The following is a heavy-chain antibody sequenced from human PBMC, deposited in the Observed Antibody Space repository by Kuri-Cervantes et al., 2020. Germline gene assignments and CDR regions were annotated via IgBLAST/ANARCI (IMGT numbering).Heavy chain of an antibody. CDR2: ISAYNGDT. CDR1: GYTFTSYG. V-gene: IGHV1-18*01. Sequence: ASVKVSCKASGYTFTSYGISWVRQAPGQGLEWMGWISAYNGDTNYAQKLQGRVTMTTDTSTSTAYRELRSLRSDDTAVYYCARVKRVVVPAAMQVFDYWGQGTLVTVSS. CDR3: ARVKRVVVPAAMQVFDY. D-gene: IGHD2-2*01. J-gene: IGHJ4*02.